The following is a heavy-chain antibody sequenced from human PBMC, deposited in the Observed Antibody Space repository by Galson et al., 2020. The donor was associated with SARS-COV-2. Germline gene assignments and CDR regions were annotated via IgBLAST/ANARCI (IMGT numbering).Heavy chain of an antibody. CDR1: GGSISRDY. D-gene: IGHD6-19*01. CDR3: ARDRPGIAMAALDP. CDR2: IYTSGFT. J-gene: IGHJ5*02. Sequence: SETLSLTCTVSGGSISRDYWSWIRQPAGKGLEWIGRIYTSGFTNYNPSLKSRVTMSIDTSKSQFSLKLRSVTAADSAVYYCARDRPGIAMAALDPWGQGTLVTVSS. V-gene: IGHV4-4*07.